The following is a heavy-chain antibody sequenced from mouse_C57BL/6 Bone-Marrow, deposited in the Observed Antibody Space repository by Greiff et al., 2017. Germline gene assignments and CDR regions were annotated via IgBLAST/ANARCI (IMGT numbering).Heavy chain of an antibody. Sequence: QVQLQQPGPELVKPGASVKLSCKASGYTFTSYWMHWVKQRPGQGLEWIGNINPSNGGTNYNEKFKSKATLTVDKSSSTAYMQRISLTSEDSAVYCCASENDVYNVTFLFAYWGQGTLVTVSA. J-gene: IGHJ3*01. V-gene: IGHV1-53*01. D-gene: IGHD2-3*01. CDR2: INPSNGGT. CDR3: ASENDVYNVTFLFAY. CDR1: GYTFTSYW.